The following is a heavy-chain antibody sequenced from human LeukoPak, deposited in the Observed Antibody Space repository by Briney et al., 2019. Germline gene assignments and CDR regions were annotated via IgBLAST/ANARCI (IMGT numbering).Heavy chain of an antibody. CDR1: GFTFSRHN. D-gene: IGHD3-22*01. V-gene: IGHV3-48*01. J-gene: IGHJ4*02. CDR3: ARVDYHDSSGFYPSEY. Sequence: SGGSLRLSCAASGFTFSRHNMNWVRQAPGKGLEWVSYISTTNTIYYADSVKGRFTISRGNAKNSLYLQVNSLRVDDTAVYYCARVDYHDSSGFYPSEYWGQGTLVAVSS. CDR2: ISTTNTI.